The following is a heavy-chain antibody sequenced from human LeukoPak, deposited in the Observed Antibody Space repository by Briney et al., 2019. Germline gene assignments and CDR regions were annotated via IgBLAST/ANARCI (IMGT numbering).Heavy chain of an antibody. Sequence: PGGSLRLSCAASGFTVSSNYMSWVRQAPGKRLEWVSVIYSGGSTYYADSVKGRFTISRDNSKNTLYLQMNSLRAEDTAVYYCARDLIDYDFWSGYFSWGQGTLVTVSS. V-gene: IGHV3-66*02. J-gene: IGHJ5*02. CDR3: ARDLIDYDFWSGYFS. CDR2: IYSGGST. D-gene: IGHD3-3*01. CDR1: GFTVSSNY.